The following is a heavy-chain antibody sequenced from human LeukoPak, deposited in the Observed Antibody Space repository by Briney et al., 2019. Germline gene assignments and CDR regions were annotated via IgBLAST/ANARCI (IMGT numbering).Heavy chain of an antibody. CDR1: GYTFTSYG. D-gene: IGHD3-3*01. CDR3: ARDPPHYNTIFGVVIGDDY. J-gene: IGHJ4*02. CDR2: ISAYNGNT. Sequence: VASVKVSCKASGYTFTSYGISWVRQAPGQGLEWMGWISAYNGNTNYAQKLQGRVTMTTDTSTSTAYMELRSLRSDDTAVYYCARDPPHYNTIFGVVIGDDYWGQGTLVTVSS. V-gene: IGHV1-18*01.